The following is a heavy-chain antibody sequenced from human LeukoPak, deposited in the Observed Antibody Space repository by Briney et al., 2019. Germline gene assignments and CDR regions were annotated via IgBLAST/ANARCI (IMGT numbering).Heavy chain of an antibody. V-gene: IGHV4-59*01. Sequence: SETLSPTCTVSGGSISSYYWSWIRQPPGKGLEWIGYIYYSGSTNYNPSLKSRVTISVDTSKNQFSLKLSSVTAADTAVYYCARVGELRHLHAFGIWGQGTMVTVSS. CDR2: IYYSGST. D-gene: IGHD3-10*01. CDR1: GGSISSYY. CDR3: ARVGELRHLHAFGI. J-gene: IGHJ3*02.